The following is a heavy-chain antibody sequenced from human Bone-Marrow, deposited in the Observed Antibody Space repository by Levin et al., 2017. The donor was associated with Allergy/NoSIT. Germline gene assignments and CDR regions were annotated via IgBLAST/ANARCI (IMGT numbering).Heavy chain of an antibody. D-gene: IGHD3-22*01. Sequence: GESLKISCAASGFSFSSHTMTWVRQPPGKGLEWVSVISGSGGTTYYADSVKGRFTISRDNSKNTLFLQMKSLRAEDTAVYYCAKDQDYYDSSGDYSGLGFDSWGQGTLVTVSS. CDR3: AKDQDYYDSSGDYSGLGFDS. J-gene: IGHJ4*02. CDR2: ISGSGGTT. V-gene: IGHV3-23*01. CDR1: GFSFSSHT.